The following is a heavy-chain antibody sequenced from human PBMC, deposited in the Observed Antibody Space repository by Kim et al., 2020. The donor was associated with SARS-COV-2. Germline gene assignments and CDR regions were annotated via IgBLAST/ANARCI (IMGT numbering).Heavy chain of an antibody. CDR2: IYYSGST. D-gene: IGHD6-19*01. J-gene: IGHJ4*02. CDR3: ARLLRPGTEPYSSGWSHFDY. CDR1: GGSISSSSYY. Sequence: SETLSLTCTVSGGSISSSSYYWGWIRQPPGKGLEWIGSIYYSGSTYYNPSLKSRVTISVDTSKNQFSLKLSSVTAADTAVYYCARLLRPGTEPYSSGWSHFDYWGQGTLVTVSS. V-gene: IGHV4-39*01.